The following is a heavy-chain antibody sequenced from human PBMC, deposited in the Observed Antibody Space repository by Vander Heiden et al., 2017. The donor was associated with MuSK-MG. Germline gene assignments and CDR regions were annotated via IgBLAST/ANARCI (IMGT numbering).Heavy chain of an antibody. CDR3: ARPYESGYFDY. J-gene: IGHJ4*02. V-gene: IGHV3-7*01. D-gene: IGHD3-22*01. CDR2: IKEDGSQK. Sequence: EVQLVESGGGLVQPGGSLRLPCAASGFTFSSYWMSWVRQAPGKGLEWVANIKEDGSQKYYVSSVRGRSTISRDNAKNSLYLQINSLRAEDTAVYYCARPYESGYFDYWGQGTLVTVSS. CDR1: GFTFSSYW.